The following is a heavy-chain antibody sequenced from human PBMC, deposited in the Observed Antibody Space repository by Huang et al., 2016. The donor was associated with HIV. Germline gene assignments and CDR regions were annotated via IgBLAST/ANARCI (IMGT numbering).Heavy chain of an antibody. CDR3: ARNHDFWRGRMFAISYFDV. CDR1: GGSINTGRYY. V-gene: IGHV4-39*01. Sequence: QMRFQESGPGLVKPSGTLSLTCNVSGGSINTGRYYWVWIRQPPGKGLEWVGSLYYTGTMHYDPSLKGRLTMSADTSKNQFSLNLSSVTAADTAIYYCARNHDFWRGRMFAISYFDVWGRGTLVTVAS. J-gene: IGHJ2*01. D-gene: IGHD3-3*01. CDR2: LYYTGTM.